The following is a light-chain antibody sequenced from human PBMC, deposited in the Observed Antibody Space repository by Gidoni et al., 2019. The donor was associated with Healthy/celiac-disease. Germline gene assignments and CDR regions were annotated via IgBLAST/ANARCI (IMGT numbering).Light chain of an antibody. CDR3: QQLNSYPFT. V-gene: IGKV1-9*01. CDR1: QGISSY. Sequence: DSQWTQTPSFLSASVGDRVTITCRASQGISSYLAWYQQKPGKAPKLLIYAASTLQSGVPSRFSGSGSGTEFTLTISSLQPEDFATYYCQQLNSYPFTFGPXTKVDIK. CDR2: AAS. J-gene: IGKJ3*01.